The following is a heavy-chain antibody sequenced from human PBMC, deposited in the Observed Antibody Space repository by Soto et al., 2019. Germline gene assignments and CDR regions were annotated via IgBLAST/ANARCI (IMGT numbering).Heavy chain of an antibody. J-gene: IGHJ3*01. V-gene: IGHV4-34*01. D-gene: IGHD6-19*01. Sequence: QVQLQQWGAGLLKPSETLSLTCAVYGGSFSGYYWSWIRQPPGKGLEWIGEISHSGSTNYNPSLKSRVTISVDTSQNQFSLKLGSVTAAVTAVYYCARDVNLGGSGEDAFDLWGQGTMVTVSS. CDR2: ISHSGST. CDR1: GGSFSGYY. CDR3: ARDVNLGGSGEDAFDL.